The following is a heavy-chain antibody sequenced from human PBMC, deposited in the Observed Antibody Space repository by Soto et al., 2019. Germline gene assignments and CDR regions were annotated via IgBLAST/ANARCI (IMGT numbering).Heavy chain of an antibody. Sequence: SVKVSCKASGGTFSSYAISWVRQAPGQGLEWMGGIIPIFGTANYAQKFQGRVTITADESTSTAYMELRSLRSDDTAVYYCARDSTADYREYAGWIDPWGQGTLVTVSS. J-gene: IGHJ5*02. CDR3: ARDSTADYREYAGWIDP. CDR1: GGTFSSYA. CDR2: IIPIFGTA. D-gene: IGHD4-17*01. V-gene: IGHV1-69*13.